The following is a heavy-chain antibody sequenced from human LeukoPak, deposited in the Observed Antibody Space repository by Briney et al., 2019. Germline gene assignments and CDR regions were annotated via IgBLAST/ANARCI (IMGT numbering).Heavy chain of an antibody. Sequence: GGSLRLSCSASGFTFSSYAMHWVRQAPGKGLEYVSAISSNGGSTYYADSVKGRFTISRDNSKNTLYLQMSSLRAEDTAVYHCAREYYYASGTYWNWFDPWGQGTLVTVSS. CDR1: GFTFSSYA. V-gene: IGHV3-64D*09. CDR3: AREYYYASGTYWNWFDP. J-gene: IGHJ5*02. CDR2: ISSNGGST. D-gene: IGHD3-10*01.